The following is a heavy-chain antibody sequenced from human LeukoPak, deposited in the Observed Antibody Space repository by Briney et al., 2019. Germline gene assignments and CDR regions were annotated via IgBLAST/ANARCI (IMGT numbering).Heavy chain of an antibody. V-gene: IGHV4-34*01. J-gene: IGHJ5*02. D-gene: IGHD2-2*01. CDR2: INHSGST. Sequence: SETLSLTCAVYGGSFSGYYWSWIRQPPGKGLEWIGEINHSGSTNYNPSLKSRVTISVDTSKNQFSLKLSSVTAADTAVYYCARKNQHKIVVVPAAGRGWFDPCGQGTLVTVSS. CDR1: GGSFSGYY. CDR3: ARKNQHKIVVVPAAGRGWFDP.